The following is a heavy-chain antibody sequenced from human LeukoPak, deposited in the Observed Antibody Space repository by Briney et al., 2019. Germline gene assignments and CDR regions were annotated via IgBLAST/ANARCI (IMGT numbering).Heavy chain of an antibody. V-gene: IGHV3-74*01. Sequence: GGSLRLSCVASGFSLSGYWMYWVRQAPGKGLMYISRNNGDGSTTNYADVVKGRFTMSRDNVKNTLYLQMNSLRVEDTAVYYCARDPRNVGLAPWGQGALVTVSS. CDR3: ARDPRNVGLAP. J-gene: IGHJ5*02. CDR2: NNGDGSTT. CDR1: GFSLSGYW. D-gene: IGHD2-15*01.